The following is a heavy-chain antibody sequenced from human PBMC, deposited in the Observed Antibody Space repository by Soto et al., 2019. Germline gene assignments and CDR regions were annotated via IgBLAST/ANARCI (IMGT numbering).Heavy chain of an antibody. CDR1: SGSISSSSYF. CDR2: IYYSGST. Sequence: SETLSLTCTVSSGSISSSSYFWAWIRQPPGKGLEWIGNIYYSGSTYYNPSLKSRVTISVDTSKNQFSLKLSSVTAADTAVYYCARVLRDYPFYYYYMDVWGKGTTVTVSS. D-gene: IGHD3-10*01. J-gene: IGHJ6*03. V-gene: IGHV4-39*01. CDR3: ARVLRDYPFYYYYMDV.